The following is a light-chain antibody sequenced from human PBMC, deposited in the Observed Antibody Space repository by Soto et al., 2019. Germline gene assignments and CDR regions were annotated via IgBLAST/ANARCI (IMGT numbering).Light chain of an antibody. V-gene: IGLV2-14*01. Sequence: QSALTQPASVSGSPGQSITISCTGTSSDVGGYSYVSWYQQHPGKTPKLMIYEGSNRPSGVSHRFSGSKSGNTASLTISGLQTEDEADYYCSSFSSITREVFGGGTKVTVL. CDR1: SSDVGGYSY. CDR3: SSFSSITREV. CDR2: EGS. J-gene: IGLJ2*01.